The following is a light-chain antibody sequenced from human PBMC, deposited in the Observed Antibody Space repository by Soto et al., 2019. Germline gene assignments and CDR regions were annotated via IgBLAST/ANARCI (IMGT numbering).Light chain of an antibody. CDR1: QSINSF. CDR2: GAS. CDR3: QQYGSSPVT. J-gene: IGKJ3*01. Sequence: EIVLTQSPGTLSLSPGEGATLSCRASQSINSFLAWYQQRRGQAPRLLIHGASNRATGIPDRFSGSGSGTDFTLTISRLEPEDFAVYYCQQYGSSPVTYGPGTKVDIK. V-gene: IGKV3-20*01.